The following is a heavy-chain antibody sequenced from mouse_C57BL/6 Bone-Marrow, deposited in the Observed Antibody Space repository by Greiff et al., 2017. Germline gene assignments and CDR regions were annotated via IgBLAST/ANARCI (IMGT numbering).Heavy chain of an antibody. Sequence: VQLQQPGAELVKPGASVKMSCKASGYTFTSYWITWVKQRPGQGLEWIRDIYPGSGSTNYNEKFKSKATLTVDTSSSTAYMQLSSLTSEDSAVYYCARRRGKSAMDYWGQGTSVTVSS. J-gene: IGHJ4*01. V-gene: IGHV1-55*01. CDR2: IYPGSGST. CDR3: ARRRGKSAMDY. CDR1: GYTFTSYW. D-gene: IGHD2-1*01.